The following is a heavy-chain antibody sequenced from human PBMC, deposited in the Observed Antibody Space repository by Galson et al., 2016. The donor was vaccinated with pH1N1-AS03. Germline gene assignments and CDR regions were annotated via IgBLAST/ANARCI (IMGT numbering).Heavy chain of an antibody. J-gene: IGHJ4*02. Sequence: SCKASGYIFTGFYVHWVRQAPGQGLEWMGWINPNNGVTNYAQKFQAWVTMTGDTSISTAYLELYGLKSDDTAVYYCARAPDFGDQKSFDYWGQGRLVIVSS. CDR3: ARAPDFGDQKSFDY. V-gene: IGHV1-2*04. D-gene: IGHD4-17*01. CDR1: GYIFTGFY. CDR2: INPNNGVT.